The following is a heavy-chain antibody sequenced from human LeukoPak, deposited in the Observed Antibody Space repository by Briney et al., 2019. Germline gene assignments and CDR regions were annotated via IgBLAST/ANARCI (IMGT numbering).Heavy chain of an antibody. J-gene: IGHJ5*02. CDR1: FYPLTNHY. Sequence: SETLSLTCAVSFYPLTNHYWVWIRQPPGKGLEWIGEINHSGGTNYNPSLKSRVTISVDTSKNQFFLKLTSVTAADTAVYYCARGPAAIHPWGQGTLVTVSS. CDR2: INHSGGT. V-gene: IGHV4-34*01. D-gene: IGHD2-2*01. CDR3: ARGPAAIHP.